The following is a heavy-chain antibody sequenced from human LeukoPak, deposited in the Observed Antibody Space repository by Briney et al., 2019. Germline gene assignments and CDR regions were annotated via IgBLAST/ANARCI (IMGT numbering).Heavy chain of an antibody. CDR2: IYNSGST. J-gene: IGHJ5*02. D-gene: IGHD3-10*01. V-gene: IGHV4-61*05. CDR1: GGSISSSSYY. CDR3: ARSTRSWFDP. Sequence: PSETLSLTCTVSGGSISSSSYYWGWIRQPPGKGLEWIGYIYNSGSTNYNPSLKSRVTISLDTSNNQVSLKVRSVTAADTAVYYCARSTRSWFDPWGQGTLVTVSS.